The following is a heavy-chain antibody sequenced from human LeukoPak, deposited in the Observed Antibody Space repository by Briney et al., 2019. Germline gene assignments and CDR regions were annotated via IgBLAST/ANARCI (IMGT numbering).Heavy chain of an antibody. CDR2: ISSSSSYI. Sequence: GGSLRLSCAASGFTFSSYSMNWVRQAPGKGLEWVSSISSSSSYIYYADSVKGRFTISRDNAKNSLYLQMNSLRAEDTAAYYCATSAMAPYYFDYWGQGTLVTVSS. D-gene: IGHD5-18*01. CDR1: GFTFSSYS. V-gene: IGHV3-21*01. J-gene: IGHJ4*02. CDR3: ATSAMAPYYFDY.